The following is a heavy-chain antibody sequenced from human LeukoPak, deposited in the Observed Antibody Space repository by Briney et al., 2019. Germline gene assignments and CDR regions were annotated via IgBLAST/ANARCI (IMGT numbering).Heavy chain of an antibody. CDR2: IYYSGST. CDR1: GGSISSYY. CDR3: PRAPSPYGDYRIGTSNWSDP. J-gene: IGHJ5*02. D-gene: IGHD4-17*01. V-gene: IGHV4-59*01. Sequence: SETLSLTCTVSGGSISSYYWSWIRQPPGKGLEWIGYIYYSGSTNYNPSLKSRVTISVDTSKNQFSLKLSSVTAPDTPVYYWPRAPSPYGDYRIGTSNWSDPGAQETRV.